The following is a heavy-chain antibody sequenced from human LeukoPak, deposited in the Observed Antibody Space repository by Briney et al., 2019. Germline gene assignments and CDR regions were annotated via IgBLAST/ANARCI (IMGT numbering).Heavy chain of an antibody. Sequence: GGSLRLSCAASGFSFSDYTMHWVRQAPGKGLEWVSSISTSSTYIYYADSVKGRFTISRDNAKNSLYLQMNSLRAEDTAVYHCARDGVAAVGTSDYWGQGTLVTVSS. CDR3: ARDGVAAVGTSDY. CDR2: ISTSSTYI. CDR1: GFSFSDYT. D-gene: IGHD6-13*01. V-gene: IGHV3-21*01. J-gene: IGHJ4*02.